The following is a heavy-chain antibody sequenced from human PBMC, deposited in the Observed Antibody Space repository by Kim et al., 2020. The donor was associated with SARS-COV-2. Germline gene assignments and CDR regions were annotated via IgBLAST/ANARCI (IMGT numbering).Heavy chain of an antibody. J-gene: IGHJ5*02. CDR2: IYYSGRT. Sequence: SETLSLTCTVSGGSISSNSYYWGWIRQPPGKGLEWIGSIYYSGRTYHNPSLKSRVTISVDTSKNQFSLKLSSVTAADTAVYYCASHDFWSGSNWFDPWGQGTPVTVSS. D-gene: IGHD3-3*01. CDR1: GGSISSNSYY. CDR3: ASHDFWSGSNWFDP. V-gene: IGHV4-39*01.